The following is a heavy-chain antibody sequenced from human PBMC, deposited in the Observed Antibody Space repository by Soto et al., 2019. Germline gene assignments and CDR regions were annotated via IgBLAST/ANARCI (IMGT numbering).Heavy chain of an antibody. Sequence: ASVKVSCKVSGYTLTELSMHWVRQAPGKGLEWMGGFDPEDGETIYAQKFQGRVTMTEDTSTDTAYMELSSLRSEDTAVYYCATWHDFWSGYNWIDPWGQGTLVTVSS. CDR1: GYTLTELS. CDR3: ATWHDFWSGYNWIDP. J-gene: IGHJ5*02. D-gene: IGHD3-3*01. V-gene: IGHV1-24*01. CDR2: FDPEDGET.